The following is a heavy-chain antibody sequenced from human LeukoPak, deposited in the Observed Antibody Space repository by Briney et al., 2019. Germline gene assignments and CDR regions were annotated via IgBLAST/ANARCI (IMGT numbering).Heavy chain of an antibody. CDR2: FNLGGGT. V-gene: IGHV4-34*01. J-gene: IGHJ5*02. CDR1: GGSFSGYY. CDR3: ARDSGTTGEVKFDP. D-gene: IGHD3-10*01. Sequence: SETLSLTCAVYGGSFSGYYWSWIRQPPGRGLEWIGEFNLGGGTNYNPSLKSRLTILVDAAKSQVSLKLSSVTPADTAVYYCARDSGTTGEVKFDPWGQGTLVTVSS.